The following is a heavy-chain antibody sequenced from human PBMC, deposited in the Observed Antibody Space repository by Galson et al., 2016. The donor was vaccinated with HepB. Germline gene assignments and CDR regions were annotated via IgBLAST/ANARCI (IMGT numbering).Heavy chain of an antibody. J-gene: IGHJ3*02. CDR3: AKDSGAYYYDSSGYRRNAFDI. D-gene: IGHD3-22*01. V-gene: IGHV3-23*01. CDR1: GFTFSSYA. Sequence: SLRLSCAASGFTFSSYAMTWVRQAPGKGLEWVSLSSDSGSTTYYADSVKDRFTISRDNPKNTLYLQMNSLRAEDTAVYYCAKDSGAYYYDSSGYRRNAFDIWGQGTMVTVSS. CDR2: SSDSGSTT.